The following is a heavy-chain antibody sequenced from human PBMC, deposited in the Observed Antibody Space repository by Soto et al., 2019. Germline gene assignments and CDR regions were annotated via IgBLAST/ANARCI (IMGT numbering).Heavy chain of an antibody. CDR3: ARSRYSGYDSVDY. V-gene: IGHV4-59*01. J-gene: IGHJ4*02. Sequence: SETLSLTCTVSGGSIGSYYWSWIRQPPGKGLEWIGFIYYSGSTNYNPSLKSRVTISVDTSKNQFSLKLSSVTAADTAVYYCARSRYSGYDSVDYWGQGTLVTVS. D-gene: IGHD5-12*01. CDR1: GGSIGSYY. CDR2: IYYSGST.